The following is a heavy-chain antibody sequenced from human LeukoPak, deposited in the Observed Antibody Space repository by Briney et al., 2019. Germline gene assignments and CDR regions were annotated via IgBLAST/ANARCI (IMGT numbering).Heavy chain of an antibody. Sequence: PGRSLRLSCAVSGFTFSSYGMHWVRQAPCKGLEWVAAITYDGSNKDYADSVKGRFTISRDNSKNTLYLQMNSLRAEDTAVYYCAKDRTGSGGGDYWGQGTLVTVSS. V-gene: IGHV3-30*18. CDR2: ITYDGSNK. CDR1: GFTFSSYG. J-gene: IGHJ4*02. CDR3: AKDRTGSGGGDY. D-gene: IGHD6-25*01.